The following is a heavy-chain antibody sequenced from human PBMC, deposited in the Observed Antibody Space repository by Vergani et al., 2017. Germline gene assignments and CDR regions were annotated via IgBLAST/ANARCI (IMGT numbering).Heavy chain of an antibody. D-gene: IGHD6-19*01. J-gene: IGHJ5*02. V-gene: IGHV4-39*01. Sequence: QLQLQESGPGLVKPSATLSLTCRVSGASIRSSNYYWGWIRQPPGKGLEWIASIYYSGSTYYNPSLKSRVTISVDTSKNQFSRRLSSVTAADTAVYFCARHSTEEWLVKVGWIDPWGQGILVTVS. CDR2: IYYSGST. CDR1: GASIRSSNYY. CDR3: ARHSTEEWLVKVGWIDP.